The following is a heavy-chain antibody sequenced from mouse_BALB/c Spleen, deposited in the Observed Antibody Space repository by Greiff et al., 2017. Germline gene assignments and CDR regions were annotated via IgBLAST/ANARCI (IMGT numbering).Heavy chain of an antibody. V-gene: IGHV5-17*02. Sequence: EVQRVESGGGLVQPGGSRKLSCAASGFTFSSFGMHWVRQAPEKGLEWVAYISSGSSTIYYADTVKGRFTISRDNPKNTLFLQMTSLRSEDTAMYYCAREGEVPDYWGQGTTLTVSS. CDR2: ISSGSSTI. CDR1: GFTFSSFG. J-gene: IGHJ2*01. CDR3: AREGEVPDY.